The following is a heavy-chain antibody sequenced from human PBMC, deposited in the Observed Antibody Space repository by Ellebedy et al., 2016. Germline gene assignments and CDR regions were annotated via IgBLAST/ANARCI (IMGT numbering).Heavy chain of an antibody. V-gene: IGHV4-31*03. D-gene: IGHD1-26*01. CDR2: IYYIGST. J-gene: IGHJ4*02. Sequence: SETLSLTXTVSGSSINSGYYWGWIRQPPGKGLEWIGYIYYIGSTYYNPSLKSRVTISVDTSKNQFSLKLSSVTAEDTAVYYCSRDQDGMGGTSDYWGQGTLVTVSS. CDR1: GSSINSGYY. CDR3: SRDQDGMGGTSDY.